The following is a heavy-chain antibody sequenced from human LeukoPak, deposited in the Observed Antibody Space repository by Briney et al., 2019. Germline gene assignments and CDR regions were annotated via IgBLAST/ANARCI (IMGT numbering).Heavy chain of an antibody. V-gene: IGHV4-59*08. CDR2: IYYSGST. Sequence: SETLSPTRTVSGGSISSYYCSWIRQPPGKGLEWIGYIYYSGSTNYNPSLKSRVTISVDTSKNQFSLKLSSVTAADTAVYYCARQRSSSWYSNYFDYWGQGTLVTVSS. D-gene: IGHD6-13*01. CDR3: ARQRSSSWYSNYFDY. CDR1: GGSISSYY. J-gene: IGHJ4*02.